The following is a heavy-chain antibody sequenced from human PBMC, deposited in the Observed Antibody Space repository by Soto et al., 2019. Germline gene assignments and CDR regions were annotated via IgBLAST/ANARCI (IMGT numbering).Heavy chain of an antibody. CDR2: SGSGGST. V-gene: IGHV3-23*04. CDR3: ARGELTMIVVVIPDY. J-gene: IGHJ4*02. CDR1: GFSVSSNY. D-gene: IGHD3-22*01. Sequence: EVQLVESGGGLIQPGGSLRLSCAASGFSVSSNYMSWVRQAPGKGLEWVSAISGSGGSTYYADSVKGRFTISRDNSKNTLYLQMNSLRAEDTAVYYCARGELTMIVVVIPDYWGQGTLVTVSS.